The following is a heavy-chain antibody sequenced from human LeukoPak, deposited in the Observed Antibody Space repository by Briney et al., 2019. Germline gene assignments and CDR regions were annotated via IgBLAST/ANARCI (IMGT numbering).Heavy chain of an antibody. D-gene: IGHD2-15*01. V-gene: IGHV3-23*01. CDR1: GFXFSSYA. Sequence: GGSLRLSCAASGFXFSSYAISWVRQAPGEGLEWCSTISGSGGSTYYADSVKGRFTISRDNSKNTLYLHMNSLRADDTAVYYCAKDEVGTSWGQGTLVTVSS. CDR3: AKDEVGTS. J-gene: IGHJ5*02. CDR2: ISGSGGST.